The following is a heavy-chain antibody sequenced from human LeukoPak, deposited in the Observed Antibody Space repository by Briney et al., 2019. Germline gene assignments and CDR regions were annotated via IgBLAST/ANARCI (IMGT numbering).Heavy chain of an antibody. D-gene: IGHD1-26*01. CDR1: GGSISNTNW. Sequence: SGTLSLTCGVSGGSISNTNWWTWVRQPPGKGLEWIGEVNLQGSTNYNPSLKSRVTMSVDTSKNQFSLKLSSVTAADTAVYYCARLSGSQTTPYWGQGTLVTVSS. V-gene: IGHV4-4*02. CDR3: ARLSGSQTTPY. J-gene: IGHJ4*02. CDR2: VNLQGST.